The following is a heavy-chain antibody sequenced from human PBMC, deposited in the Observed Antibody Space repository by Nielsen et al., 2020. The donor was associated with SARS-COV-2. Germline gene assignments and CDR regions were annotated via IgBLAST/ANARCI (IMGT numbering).Heavy chain of an antibody. CDR3: ARAPYYDFWSGYYPSLDYYYGMDV. D-gene: IGHD3-3*01. J-gene: IGHJ6*02. Sequence: ASVKVSCKASGYTFTSYYMHWVRQAPGQGLEWMGIINPSGGSTSYAQKFQGRVTMTTDTSTSTAYMELRSLRSDDTAVYYCARAPYYDFWSGYYPSLDYYYGMDVWGQGTTVSVSS. V-gene: IGHV1-46*01. CDR1: GYTFTSYY. CDR2: INPSGGST.